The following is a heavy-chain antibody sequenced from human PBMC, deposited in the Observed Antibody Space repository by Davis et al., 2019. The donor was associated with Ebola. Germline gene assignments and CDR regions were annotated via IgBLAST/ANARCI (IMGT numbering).Heavy chain of an antibody. V-gene: IGHV1-18*01. J-gene: IGHJ6*02. D-gene: IGHD6-13*01. CDR2: ISAYNGNT. CDR1: GYTFTSYG. Sequence: AASVKVSCKASGYTFTSYGISWVRQAPGQGLEWMGWISAYNGNTNYAQKLQGRVTITTDTSTSTAYMELRSLGSDDTAVYYCARDGLRQQLFTYYYSYGMDVWGQGTTVTVSS. CDR3: ARDGLRQQLFTYYYSYGMDV.